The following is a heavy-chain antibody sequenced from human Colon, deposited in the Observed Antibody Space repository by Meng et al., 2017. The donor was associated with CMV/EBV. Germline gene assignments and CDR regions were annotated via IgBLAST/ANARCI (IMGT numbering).Heavy chain of an antibody. CDR3: ARHSLTILTD. CDR2: IHWDDDK. V-gene: IGHV2-5*02. Sequence: ITLKESGPALVKPTQTLTLTCTFSGFSLTTTGAGVAWVRQPPGKAPELLALIHWDDDKRYSPSLKNRLNITKDTSKNQVVLPMTDLDPADTGTFYCARHSLTILTDWGQGALVTVSS. CDR1: GFSLTTTGAG. J-gene: IGHJ4*02. D-gene: IGHD2-8*02.